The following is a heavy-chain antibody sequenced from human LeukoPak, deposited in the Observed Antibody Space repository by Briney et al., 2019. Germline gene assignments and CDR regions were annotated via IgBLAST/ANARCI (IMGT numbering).Heavy chain of an antibody. V-gene: IGHV3-23*01. CDR3: ARVGQAGYVGYPLDY. D-gene: IGHD5-12*01. Sequence: GGSLRLSCAASGFTFSTYAVTWVRQAPGKGLEWVSSITGSGSATYYADSVKGRFTISRDNAKNTLYLQMNSLRAEDTAVFYCARVGQAGYVGYPLDYRGQGTLVTVSS. CDR2: ITGSGSAT. CDR1: GFTFSTYA. J-gene: IGHJ4*02.